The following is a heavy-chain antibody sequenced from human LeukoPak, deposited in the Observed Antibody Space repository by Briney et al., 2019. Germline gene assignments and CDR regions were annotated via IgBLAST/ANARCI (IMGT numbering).Heavy chain of an antibody. CDR2: ISGSGGST. D-gene: IGHD1-26*01. V-gene: IGHV3-23*01. Sequence: GGSLRLSCAASGFTFSSYAMSWVRQAPGKGLEWVSAISGSGGSTYYADSVKGQFTISRDNSKNTLYLQMNSLRAEDTAVYYCAKDPYSGSYFDYWGQGTLVTVSS. CDR3: AKDPYSGSYFDY. CDR1: GFTFSSYA. J-gene: IGHJ4*02.